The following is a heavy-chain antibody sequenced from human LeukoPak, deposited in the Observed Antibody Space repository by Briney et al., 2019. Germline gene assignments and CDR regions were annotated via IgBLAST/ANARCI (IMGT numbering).Heavy chain of an antibody. D-gene: IGHD5-24*01. J-gene: IGHJ4*02. CDR3: TSANYGPAY. V-gene: IGHV3-7*01. CDR1: GFTVSRNY. Sequence: GGSLRLSCAASGFTVSRNYVSWVRQAPGQGLEWVANVNQDGSGKYYVDSVKGRFTIPKDNAKNSLYLQMNSLRAEDTAVYYCTSANYGPAYWGQGTLVTVSS. CDR2: VNQDGSGK.